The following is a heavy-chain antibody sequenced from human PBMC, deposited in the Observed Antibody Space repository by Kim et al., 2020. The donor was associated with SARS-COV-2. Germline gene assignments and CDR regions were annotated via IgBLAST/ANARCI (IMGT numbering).Heavy chain of an antibody. CDR1: GFTFSSYA. Sequence: GGSLRLSCAASGFTFSSYAMSWVRQAPGKGLEWVSAITGGGAKTYYADSVKGRFTVSRDSSKDTLFLQMNSLSAEDTAVYYCAKAQYSYGYSFDYWGQGT. D-gene: IGHD5-18*01. CDR3: AKAQYSYGYSFDY. CDR2: ITGGGAKT. J-gene: IGHJ4*01. V-gene: IGHV3-23*01.